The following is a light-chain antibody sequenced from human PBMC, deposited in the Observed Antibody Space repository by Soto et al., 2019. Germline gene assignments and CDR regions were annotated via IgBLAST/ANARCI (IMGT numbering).Light chain of an antibody. CDR3: ALYMGSRIWV. V-gene: IGLV8-61*01. CDR1: SGSVSTSYY. Sequence: QTVVTQEPSFSVSPGRTVTLTCGLSSGSVSTSYYPSWYQQTPGQAPRTLIYSTNTRSSGVPDRFSGSILGNKAALTITGAQADDEADYYCALYMGSRIWVFGGGTKVTVL. CDR2: STN. J-gene: IGLJ3*02.